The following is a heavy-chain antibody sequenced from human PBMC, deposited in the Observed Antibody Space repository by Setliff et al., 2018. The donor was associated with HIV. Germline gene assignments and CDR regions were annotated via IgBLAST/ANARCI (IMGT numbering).Heavy chain of an antibody. CDR2: IYSDGRT. D-gene: IGHD3-16*01. Sequence: GGSLRLSCAASGFPVSDNYMTWVRQAPGKGLEWVSVIYSDGRTFYADSVKGRFTISRDDSKNTIYLQMYSLRVDDTAAYYCAKGVKWLEPWGQGVLVTVSS. CDR3: AKGVKWLEP. V-gene: IGHV3-53*01. CDR1: GFPVSDNY. J-gene: IGHJ5*02.